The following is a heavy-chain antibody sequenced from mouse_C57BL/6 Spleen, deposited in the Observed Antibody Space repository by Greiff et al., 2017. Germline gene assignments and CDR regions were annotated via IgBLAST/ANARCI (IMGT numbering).Heavy chain of an antibody. CDR3: AKSYYGSSFYWYFDV. Sequence: QVQLQQSGPGLVQPSQSLSITCTVSGFSLTSYGVHWVRQSPGKGLEWLGVIWRGGSTDYNAAFMSRLSITKDNSKSQVFFKMNSLQADDTAIYYCAKSYYGSSFYWYFDVWGTGTTVTVSS. V-gene: IGHV2-5*01. D-gene: IGHD1-1*01. J-gene: IGHJ1*03. CDR1: GFSLTSYG. CDR2: IWRGGST.